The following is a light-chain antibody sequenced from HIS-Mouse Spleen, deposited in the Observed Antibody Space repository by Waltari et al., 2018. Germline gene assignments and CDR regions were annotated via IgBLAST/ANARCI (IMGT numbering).Light chain of an antibody. CDR3: RQGIHLPMYT. CDR1: QSLLHSDGKTY. Sequence: DIVMTQTPLSLSVTPGQPASISCKSSQSLLHSDGKTYLYWYLQKPDPSTQLLIYEVSRRFSGVPDRFGGSGSGTDVTLKISRVEADDVGVYYCRQGIHLPMYTFGQGTKLEIK. J-gene: IGKJ2*01. V-gene: IGKV2-29*03. CDR2: EVS.